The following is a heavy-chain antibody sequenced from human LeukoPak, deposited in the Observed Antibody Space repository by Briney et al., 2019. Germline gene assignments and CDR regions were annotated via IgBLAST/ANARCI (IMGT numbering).Heavy chain of an antibody. CDR1: GFIVSRKY. CDR2: LYTGGTT. Sequence: GGSLRLSCAASGFIVSRKYMSWVRQAPGKGLEWVSTLYTGGTTYYAVSVKGRFTISRDNSKNTLYLQMNSLRAEDTAVYYCAKSQSSGWFLQYFDYWGQGTLVTVSS. J-gene: IGHJ4*02. V-gene: IGHV3-53*05. D-gene: IGHD6-19*01. CDR3: AKSQSSGWFLQYFDY.